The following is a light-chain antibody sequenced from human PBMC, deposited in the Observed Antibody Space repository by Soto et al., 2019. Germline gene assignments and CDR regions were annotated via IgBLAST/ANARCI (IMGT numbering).Light chain of an antibody. J-gene: IGKJ5*01. Sequence: EIVLTQSQGPLSLSPGERAALAGRASQGVSSNYLAWYQQKPGQAPRLLIYGASSRATGIPDRFSGSGSGTDFTLPISRLEPEDFAVYYCQQYGSSPTFGQGTRLEIK. CDR3: QQYGSSPT. CDR2: GAS. V-gene: IGKV3-20*01. CDR1: QGVSSNY.